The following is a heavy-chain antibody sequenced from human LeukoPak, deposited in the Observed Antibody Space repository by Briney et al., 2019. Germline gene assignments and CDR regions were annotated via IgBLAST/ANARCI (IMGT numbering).Heavy chain of an antibody. Sequence: GASVKVSCKASGGTFSSYAISWERQAPGQGLEWMGGIIPIFGTANYAQKFQGRVTITTDESTSTAYMELSSLRSEDTAVYYCARNLDYSNTYYYYYMDVWGKGTTVTVSS. CDR3: ARNLDYSNTYYYYYMDV. CDR1: GGTFSSYA. V-gene: IGHV1-69*05. J-gene: IGHJ6*03. CDR2: IIPIFGTA. D-gene: IGHD4-11*01.